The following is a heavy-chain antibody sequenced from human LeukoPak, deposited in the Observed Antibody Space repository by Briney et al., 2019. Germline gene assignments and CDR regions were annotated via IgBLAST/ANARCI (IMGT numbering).Heavy chain of an antibody. CDR2: ISYDGSNK. Sequence: GGSLRLSCAASGFTFSSYAMHWVRQAPGKGLEWVAVISYDGSNKYYADSVKGRFTISRDNSKNTPYLQMNSLRAEDTAVYYCARVPGYSSGWADYWGQGTLVTVSS. CDR3: ARVPGYSSGWADY. V-gene: IGHV3-30-3*01. D-gene: IGHD6-19*01. CDR1: GFTFSSYA. J-gene: IGHJ4*02.